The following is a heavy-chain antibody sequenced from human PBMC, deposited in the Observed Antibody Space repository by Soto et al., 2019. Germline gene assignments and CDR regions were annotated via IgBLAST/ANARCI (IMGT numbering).Heavy chain of an antibody. Sequence: QVQLQESGPGLVRPSQTLSLTCAVSGRSVTSGGYYRSWIRHCPGKGLEWLGYIYSSGDSNYHPSVNSRVAMSVDTSKNQFSLQLTSVTVADTAVYYCTSDGGPSVTHGYDSWGQGILVTVSS. CDR1: GRSVTSGGYY. D-gene: IGHD3-10*01. J-gene: IGHJ5*01. CDR2: IYSSGDS. V-gene: IGHV4-31*11. CDR3: TSDGGPSVTHGYDS.